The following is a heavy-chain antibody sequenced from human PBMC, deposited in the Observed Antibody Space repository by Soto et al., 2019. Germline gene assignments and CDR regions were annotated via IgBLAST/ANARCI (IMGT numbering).Heavy chain of an antibody. Sequence: SDTLSLTCAVYGGSFSGYYWSWIRQPPGKGLEWIGEINHSGSTNYNPSLKSRVTISVDTSKNQFSLKLSSVTAADTAVYYCARGRHCSGGSCAGRDVWGQGTTVTVSS. D-gene: IGHD2-15*01. CDR2: INHSGST. CDR1: GGSFSGYY. CDR3: ARGRHCSGGSCAGRDV. V-gene: IGHV4-34*01. J-gene: IGHJ6*02.